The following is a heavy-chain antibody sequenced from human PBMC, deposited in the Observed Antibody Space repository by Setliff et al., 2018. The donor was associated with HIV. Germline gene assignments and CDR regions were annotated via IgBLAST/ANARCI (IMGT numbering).Heavy chain of an antibody. CDR3: TRGAPGTSVWFDP. CDR2: INPDGTIT. D-gene: IGHD6-13*01. V-gene: IGHV3-74*01. Sequence: GGSLRLSCAASGFTFNYYWMHWFRQAPGEGPVWVSRINPDGTITNYAVPVKGRFTISRDNAKKTLYLQMNSLRADDTALYFCTRGAPGTSVWFDPWGQGTLVTVPQ. CDR1: GFTFNYYW. J-gene: IGHJ5*02.